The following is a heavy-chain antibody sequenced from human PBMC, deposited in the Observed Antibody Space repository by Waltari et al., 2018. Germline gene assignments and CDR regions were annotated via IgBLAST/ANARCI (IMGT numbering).Heavy chain of an antibody. Sequence: QVQLVQSGVEVKKPGASVKVSCKASGYSFDSYGISWVRQAPGQGLEWMGWFNPDNGDGNYAQKFQGRVTMTTASSTTTAHMEWRSLGSDDTAVYYCARRSPYSGFDYGGQGTLVTVSS. D-gene: IGHD2-15*01. V-gene: IGHV1-18*01. J-gene: IGHJ4*02. CDR1: GYSFDSYG. CDR3: ARRSPYSGFDY. CDR2: FNPDNGDG.